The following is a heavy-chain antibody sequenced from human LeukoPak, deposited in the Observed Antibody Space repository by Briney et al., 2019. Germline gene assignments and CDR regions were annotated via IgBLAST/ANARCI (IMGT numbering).Heavy chain of an antibody. V-gene: IGHV4-4*07. CDR1: GGSIKNYY. J-gene: IGHJ2*01. Sequence: SETLSLTCAASGGSIKNYYWTWIRQSAGKGLEWIGRIYSSGITNYNPSLTSRVVMSVDVSKSRFSLELTSVTAADTAVYYCARALRWTTTWYFDLWGRGTLVTVSS. D-gene: IGHD4-17*01. CDR2: IYSSGIT. CDR3: ARALRWTTTWYFDL.